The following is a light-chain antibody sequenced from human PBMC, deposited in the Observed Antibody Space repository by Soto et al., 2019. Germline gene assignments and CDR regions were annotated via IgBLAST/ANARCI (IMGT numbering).Light chain of an antibody. Sequence: QSVLTQPASVSGSPGQSITISCTGTSSDVGAYNYVSWFQQHPGRAPKLMIYDVSNRPSGVSSRFSGSKSGNTASLTISGLQAEDEADYYCSSYTINRNRVFGTGTKLTVL. CDR3: SSYTINRNRV. CDR2: DVS. J-gene: IGLJ1*01. V-gene: IGLV2-14*01. CDR1: SSDVGAYNY.